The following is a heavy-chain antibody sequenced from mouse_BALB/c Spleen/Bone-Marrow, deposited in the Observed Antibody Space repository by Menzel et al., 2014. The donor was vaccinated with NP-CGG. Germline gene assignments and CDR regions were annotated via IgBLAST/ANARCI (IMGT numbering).Heavy chain of an antibody. J-gene: IGHJ4*01. CDR1: GYTFSNYW. CDR2: IYPGDGDT. D-gene: IGHD1-1*01. V-gene: IGHV1-80*01. CDR3: ASRGDYSYAMDY. Sequence: VQLQQPGAELVRPGSSVKISCKASGYTFSNYWMNWMKQRPGQGLERIGQIYPGDGDTNYIGKFTGKATLTADKSSSTAYMQLSSLTSEDSAVYFCASRGDYSYAMDYWGQGTSVTVSS.